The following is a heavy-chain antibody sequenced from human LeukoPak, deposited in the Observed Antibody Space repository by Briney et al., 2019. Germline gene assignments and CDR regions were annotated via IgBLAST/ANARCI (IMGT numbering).Heavy chain of an antibody. J-gene: IGHJ4*02. V-gene: IGHV3-30*02. D-gene: IGHD6-19*01. Sequence: GGSLRLSCAASGFTFSSYGIHWVRQAPGKGLEWVAFIRNDGINKYYADSVQGRFTISRDTSKNTLFLQMNSLRGEDTAVYYCAKDRTPPSYSSGWYYFDSWGQGTLVTVSS. CDR3: AKDRTPPSYSSGWYYFDS. CDR1: GFTFSSYG. CDR2: IRNDGINK.